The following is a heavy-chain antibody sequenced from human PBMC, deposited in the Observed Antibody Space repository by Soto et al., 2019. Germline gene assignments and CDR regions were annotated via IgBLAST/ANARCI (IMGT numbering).Heavy chain of an antibody. CDR3: ARGEGGRVVRYYYGMGV. J-gene: IGHJ6*02. V-gene: IGHV3-33*01. D-gene: IGHD2-21*01. CDR2: IRYDGSNI. CDR1: VNIFSGFG. Sequence: GGSLRLSCAASVNIFSGFGMHWVRQAPGKGLEWVAVIRYDGSNIYYADSVQGRFTISRDNSKNTLYLQMNSLRAEDTAVYYCARGEGGRVVRYYYGMGVWGQGTTVTVSS.